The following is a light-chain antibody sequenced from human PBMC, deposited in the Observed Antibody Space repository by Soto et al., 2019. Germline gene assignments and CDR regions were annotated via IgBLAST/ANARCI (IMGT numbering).Light chain of an antibody. CDR1: QSISGW. Sequence: DIQMTQSPSTLSASVGDRVTITFRASQSISGWLAWYQQKPGKAPKLLIYDASILESGVPSRFTGSESWTDFTLTISSLQPDDLATYYCQQYKSSYTFGQGTKLEIK. CDR3: QQYKSSYT. J-gene: IGKJ2*01. V-gene: IGKV1-5*01. CDR2: DAS.